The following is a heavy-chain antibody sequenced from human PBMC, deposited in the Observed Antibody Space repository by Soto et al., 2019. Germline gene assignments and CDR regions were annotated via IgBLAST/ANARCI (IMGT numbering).Heavy chain of an antibody. J-gene: IGHJ4*02. CDR2: IIPIFGTA. CDR1: GGTFSSYA. Sequence: SVEVSCKXSGGTFSSYAISWGRQAPGQGLEWMGGIIPIFGTANYAQKFQGRVTITADESTSTAYMELSSLRSEDTAVYYCARGIAVAGPFDYWGQGTLVTVSS. V-gene: IGHV1-69*13. CDR3: ARGIAVAGPFDY. D-gene: IGHD6-19*01.